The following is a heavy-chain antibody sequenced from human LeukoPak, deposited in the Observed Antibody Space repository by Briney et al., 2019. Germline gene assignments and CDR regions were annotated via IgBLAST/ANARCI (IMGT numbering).Heavy chain of an antibody. J-gene: IGHJ4*02. CDR1: GFTFSSYW. CDR2: ISSSSSYI. CDR3: AKDGGQGADY. V-gene: IGHV3-21*04. Sequence: PGGSLRLSCAASGFTFSSYWMSWVRQAPGKGLEWVSSISSSSSYIYYADSVKGRFTISRDNAKNSLYLQMNSLRAEDMAVYYCAKDGGQGADYWGQGTLVSVSS. D-gene: IGHD3-16*01.